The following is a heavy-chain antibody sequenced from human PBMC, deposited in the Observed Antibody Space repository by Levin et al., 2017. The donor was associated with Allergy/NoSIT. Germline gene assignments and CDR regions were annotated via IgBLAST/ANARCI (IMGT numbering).Heavy chain of an antibody. Sequence: SETLSLTCTVSGGSISSYYWGWIRQPPGKGLEWIGYIYDSGSTYYNPSLKSRVTISVDTSKNQFSLRLSSVTAADTAVYYCARSGVEPHLRLDPWGQGTLVTVSS. CDR1: GGSISSYY. CDR3: ARSGVEPHLRLDP. CDR2: IYDSGST. D-gene: IGHD1-14*01. J-gene: IGHJ5*02. V-gene: IGHV4-59*01.